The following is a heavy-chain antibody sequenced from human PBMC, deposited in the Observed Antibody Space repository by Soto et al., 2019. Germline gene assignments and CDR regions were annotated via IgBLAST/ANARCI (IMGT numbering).Heavy chain of an antibody. CDR3: AKVLTVFSNMEDTVAFDY. Sequence: EVQLVDSGGGLVQPGRSLRLSCAASGFSFEEYAMHWVRQSPGKGLEWVAGIGWNSDSLAYADSVKGRFTISRDNANNSLYLEMKSLRPEDTALYYCAKVLTVFSNMEDTVAFDYWGQGTLVIVSS. D-gene: IGHD5-18*01. J-gene: IGHJ4*02. CDR1: GFSFEEYA. CDR2: IGWNSDSL. V-gene: IGHV3-9*01.